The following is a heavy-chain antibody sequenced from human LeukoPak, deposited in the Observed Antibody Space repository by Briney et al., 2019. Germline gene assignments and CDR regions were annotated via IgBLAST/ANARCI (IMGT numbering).Heavy chain of an antibody. CDR2: ISNNGGYT. V-gene: IGHV3-23*01. CDR3: AKGNLVIVPAAIGY. Sequence: GGSLRLSCAASGFTFSSSAMSWVRQAPGKGLEWVSAISNNGGYTYYADSVQGRFTISRDNSKNTLYLQMNSLRAEDTAVYYCAKGNLVIVPAAIGYWGQGTLVTVSS. D-gene: IGHD2-2*01. J-gene: IGHJ4*02. CDR1: GFTFSSSA.